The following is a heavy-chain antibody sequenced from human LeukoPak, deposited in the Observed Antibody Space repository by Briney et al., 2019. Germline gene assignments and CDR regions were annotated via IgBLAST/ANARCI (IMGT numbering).Heavy chain of an antibody. Sequence: PSETLSLTCTVSGGSISSYYWSWIRQPPGKGLEWIGYIYYSGSTNYNPSLKSRVTISVDTSKNQFSLKLSSVTAADTAVYYCARAGESRKTMVRGVYYDYYGMDVWGQGTTVTGSS. CDR3: ARAGESRKTMVRGVYYDYYGMDV. CDR2: IYYSGST. V-gene: IGHV4-59*08. D-gene: IGHD3-10*01. J-gene: IGHJ6*02. CDR1: GGSISSYY.